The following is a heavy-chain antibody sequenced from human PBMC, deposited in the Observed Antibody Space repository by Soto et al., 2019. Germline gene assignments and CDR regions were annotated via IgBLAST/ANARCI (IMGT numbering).Heavy chain of an antibody. Sequence: PSETLSLTCTISGGSISSGGYYWSWIRQHPGKGLEWIGYIYYSGSTYYNPSLKSRVTISVDTSKNQFSLKLSSVTAADTAVYYCARVADDSSGYCFDYWGQGTLVTVSS. V-gene: IGHV4-31*03. CDR1: GGSISSGGYY. J-gene: IGHJ4*02. CDR2: IYYSGST. CDR3: ARVADDSSGYCFDY. D-gene: IGHD3-22*01.